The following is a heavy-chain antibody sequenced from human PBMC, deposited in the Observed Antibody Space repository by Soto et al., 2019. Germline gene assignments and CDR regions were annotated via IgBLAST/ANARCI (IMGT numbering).Heavy chain of an antibody. V-gene: IGHV1-69*02. Sequence: QVQLVQSGAEVKKPGSSVKVSCKASGGTFSSYTISWVRQAPGQGLEWMGRIIPILGIANYAQKFQGRVTITADKSTSTAYMELSSLRAEDTAVYYCARISGSGRDYSYGMDVWGQGTTVTVSS. J-gene: IGHJ6*02. CDR3: ARISGSGRDYSYGMDV. CDR2: IIPILGIA. D-gene: IGHD3-10*01. CDR1: GGTFSSYT.